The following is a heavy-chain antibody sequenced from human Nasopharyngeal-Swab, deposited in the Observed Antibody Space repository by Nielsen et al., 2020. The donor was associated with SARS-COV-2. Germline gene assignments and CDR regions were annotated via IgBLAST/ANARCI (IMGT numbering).Heavy chain of an antibody. J-gene: IGHJ4*02. V-gene: IGHV4-59*08. CDR3: ARRETIVGSFDY. CDR2: IYYSGST. CDR1: GGSISSYY. Sequence: LETLSLTCTVSGGSISSYYWTWIRQSPGKGLEWIEYIYYSGSTDYNPSLKGRVTISVDTSKNQFSLKFNSVTAADTAVYYCARRETIVGSFDYWGQGTLVTVSS. D-gene: IGHD1-26*01.